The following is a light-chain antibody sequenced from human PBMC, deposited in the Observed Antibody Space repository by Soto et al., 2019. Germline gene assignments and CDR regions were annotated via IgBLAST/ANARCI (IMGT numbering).Light chain of an antibody. CDR3: HQYDNWPKT. CDR1: QSVTSSY. V-gene: IGKV3-15*01. Sequence: EIVLTQSPGTLSLSPGERVTLSCRASQSVTSSYLAWYQQKPGQAPRLLIYGASTRATGIPARFSGSGSGTEFTLTISSLQSEDFAVYYCHQYDNWPKTFGQGTRLEIK. CDR2: GAS. J-gene: IGKJ5*01.